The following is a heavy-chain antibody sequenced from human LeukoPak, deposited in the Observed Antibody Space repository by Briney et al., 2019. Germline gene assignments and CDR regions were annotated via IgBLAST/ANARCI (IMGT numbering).Heavy chain of an antibody. Sequence: SETLSLTCTVSGGSISSYYWGWIRQPAGKGLEWIGRIYTSGSTNYNPSLKSRVTVSVDTSKNQFSLKLSSVTAADTAVYYCARFPGGAEYRHYYYMDVWGTGTTVTVSS. CDR1: GGSISSYY. CDR3: ARFPGGAEYRHYYYMDV. D-gene: IGHD1-14*01. V-gene: IGHV4-4*07. CDR2: IYTSGST. J-gene: IGHJ6*03.